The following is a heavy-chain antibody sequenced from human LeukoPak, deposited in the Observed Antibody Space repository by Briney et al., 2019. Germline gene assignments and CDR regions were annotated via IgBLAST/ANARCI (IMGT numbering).Heavy chain of an antibody. CDR2: IYYSGST. V-gene: IGHV4-39*01. CDR3: AKQAGSGLFILP. J-gene: IGHJ4*02. CDR1: GGSISSSSYY. Sequence: SETLSLTCTVSGGSISSSSYYWGWIRQPPGKGLEWIGSIYYSGSTYYNPSLKSRVTISVDTSKNQFSLKLTSVTAADTAVYYCAKQAGSGLFILPGGQGTLVTVSS. D-gene: IGHD3/OR15-3a*01.